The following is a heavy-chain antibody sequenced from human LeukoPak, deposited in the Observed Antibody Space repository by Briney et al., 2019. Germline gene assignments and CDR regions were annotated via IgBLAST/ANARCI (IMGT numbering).Heavy chain of an antibody. V-gene: IGHV3-33*01. Sequence: GVSLRLSCVASGFTFSSYGMQWVRQAPGKGLEWVALIWYEGSNENYVATVKARFTISKDRSKNTLSLQMNSLKVEDTAVYDCTRVSSVNGNGDAFDIWGQGTMVTVSS. J-gene: IGHJ3*02. CDR1: GFTFSSYG. CDR3: TRVSSVNGNGDAFDI. CDR2: IWYEGSNE. D-gene: IGHD4-23*01.